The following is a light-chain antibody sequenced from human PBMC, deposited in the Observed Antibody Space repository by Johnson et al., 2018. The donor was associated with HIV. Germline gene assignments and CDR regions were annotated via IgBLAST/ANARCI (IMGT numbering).Light chain of an antibody. CDR2: ENN. J-gene: IGLJ1*01. Sequence: QSVLTQPPSVSAAPGQKVTISCSGSSSNIGNNYVFWYQHLPGAAPKLLIYENNKRPSGIPDRFSGSKSGTSATLGITGLLTGDEADYYCGTWDSSLSAYAFGTGTKVTVL. V-gene: IGLV1-51*02. CDR1: SSNIGNNY. CDR3: GTWDSSLSAYA.